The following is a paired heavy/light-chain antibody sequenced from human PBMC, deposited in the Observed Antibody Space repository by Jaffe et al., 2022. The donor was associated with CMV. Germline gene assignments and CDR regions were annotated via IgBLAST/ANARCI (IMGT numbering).Light chain of an antibody. Sequence: QSALTQPPSVSGSPGQSVIISCTGTSNDVGTYNRVSWYQQPPGTAPKLMIYEVSNRPSGVPDRFSGSKSGNTASLTISGLQAEDEADYYCSSYTTTSTLVFGGGTKLTVL. V-gene: IGLV2-18*02. CDR3: SSYTTTSTLV. CDR2: EVS. CDR1: SNDVGTYNR. J-gene: IGLJ2*01.
Heavy chain of an antibody. V-gene: IGHV3-74*01. CDR2: INSDGSST. CDR3: ARDKGVGAPDY. Sequence: EVQLVEAGGGLAQPGGSLRLSCAASGFTFFNYWMHWVRQAPGRGLVWVSRINSDGSSTNYADSVKGRFTSSRDNAKNTLYLQMNSLRVEDTAVYYCARDKGVGAPDYWGQGILVTVSS. CDR1: GFTFFNYW. D-gene: IGHD1-26*01. J-gene: IGHJ4*02.